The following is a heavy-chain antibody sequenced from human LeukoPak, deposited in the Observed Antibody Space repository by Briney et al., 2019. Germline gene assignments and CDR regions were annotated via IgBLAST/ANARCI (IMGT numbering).Heavy chain of an antibody. J-gene: IGHJ4*02. CDR3: ARHLRGATIYYEY. D-gene: IGHD1-26*01. CDR2: ISYSVST. Sequence: SETLSLTRTVSGGSISSSSYYWAWIRQSPGKGLQWIASISYSVSTYYNPSLKSRVTISIDTPKNQFSLKLSSVTAAGTAVYYCARHLRGATIYYEYWGQGTLVTVSS. CDR1: GGSISSSSYY. V-gene: IGHV4-39*01.